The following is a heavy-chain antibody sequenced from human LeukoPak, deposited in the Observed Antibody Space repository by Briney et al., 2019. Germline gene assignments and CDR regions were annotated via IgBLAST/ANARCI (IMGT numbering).Heavy chain of an antibody. CDR3: APRPTVTIDY. CDR2: ISGSGGRT. D-gene: IGHD4-17*01. V-gene: IGHV3-23*01. J-gene: IGHJ4*02. CDR1: GFTFSSYA. Sequence: GGSLRLSCAASGFTFSSYAMTWVRQAPGKGLEWVSTISGSGGRTNYADSVKGRFTISRDNSQNTLYLQMNSLRAEDTAVYYCAPRPTVTIDYWGQGTLVTVSS.